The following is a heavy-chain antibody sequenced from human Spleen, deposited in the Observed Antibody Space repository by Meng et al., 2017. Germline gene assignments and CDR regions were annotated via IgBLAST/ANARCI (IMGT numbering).Heavy chain of an antibody. Sequence: GPLQESVPVLVKPSETLSLSCTVSGGSISSYYWSWIRQPPGKGLEWIGYIYYSGSTNYNPSLKSRVTISVDTSKNQFSLKLSSVTAADTAVYYCARVVAGTGDYWGQGTLVTVSS. J-gene: IGHJ4*02. CDR2: IYYSGST. V-gene: IGHV4-59*01. CDR1: GGSISSYY. D-gene: IGHD6-19*01. CDR3: ARVVAGTGDY.